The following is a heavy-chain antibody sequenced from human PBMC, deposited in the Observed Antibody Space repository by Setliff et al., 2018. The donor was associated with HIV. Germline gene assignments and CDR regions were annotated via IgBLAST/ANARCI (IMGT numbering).Heavy chain of an antibody. CDR1: GYSFTNYW. D-gene: IGHD6-19*01. J-gene: IGHJ6*02. V-gene: IGHV5-51*01. Sequence: PGESLKISCKGSGYSFTNYWIGWVRQMPGKGLEWMGIIYPVDSDTTYSPSFQGQVTISADRSISTAYLQWSSLKASDTAMYYCAKHLSPGSGWYSKARGMDVWGQGTTVTVS. CDR2: IYPVDSDT. CDR3: AKHLSPGSGWYSKARGMDV.